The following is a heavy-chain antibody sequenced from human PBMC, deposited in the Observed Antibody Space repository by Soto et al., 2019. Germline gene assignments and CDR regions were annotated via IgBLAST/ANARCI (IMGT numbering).Heavy chain of an antibody. CDR1: GFIFSSYA. D-gene: IGHD6-13*01. CDR2: ISGSGTTA. CDR3: ARDLGSSWYPEYFQH. V-gene: IGHV3-23*01. Sequence: PGGSLRLSCAASGFIFSSYAMSWVRQAPGKGLEWVSAISGSGTTAYYADSVKGRFTISRDNAKNSLYLQMNSLRAEDTAVYYCARDLGSSWYPEYFQHWGQGTLVTVSS. J-gene: IGHJ1*01.